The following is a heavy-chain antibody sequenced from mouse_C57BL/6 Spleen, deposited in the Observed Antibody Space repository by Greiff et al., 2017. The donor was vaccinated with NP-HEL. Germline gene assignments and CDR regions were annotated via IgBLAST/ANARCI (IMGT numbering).Heavy chain of an antibody. CDR1: GFTFSSYG. J-gene: IGHJ3*01. CDR3: AREGYDYPAWFAY. V-gene: IGHV5-6*01. CDR2: ISSGGSYT. D-gene: IGHD2-4*01. Sequence: DVQLVESGGDLVKPGGSLKLSCAASGFTFSSYGMSWVRQTPDKRLEWVATISSGGSYTYYPDSVKGRFTISRDNAKNTLYLQMSSLKSEDTAMYYCAREGYDYPAWFAYWGQGTLVTVSA.